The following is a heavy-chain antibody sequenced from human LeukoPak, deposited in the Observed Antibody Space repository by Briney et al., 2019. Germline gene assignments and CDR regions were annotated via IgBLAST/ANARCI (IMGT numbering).Heavy chain of an antibody. Sequence: PGGSLRLSCAVSGFTVSSNYMSWVRQAPGKGLEWVSVIYSDRSTYYADSVKGRFTISRDNSKNTLFLQMNSLRAEDTAVYYCARALRGYSYVLDYWGQGTVVTVSS. V-gene: IGHV3-66*01. CDR3: ARALRGYSYVLDY. D-gene: IGHD5-18*01. CDR1: GFTVSSNY. J-gene: IGHJ4*02. CDR2: IYSDRST.